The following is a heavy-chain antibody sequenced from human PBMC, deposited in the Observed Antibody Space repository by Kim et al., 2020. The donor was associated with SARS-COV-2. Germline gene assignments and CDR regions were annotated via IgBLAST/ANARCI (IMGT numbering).Heavy chain of an antibody. CDR2: ISWDGGST. Sequence: GGSLRLSCAASGFTFDDYAMNWVRQAPGKGLEWVSLISWDGGSTYYADSVKGRFTISRDNSKNSLYLQMNSLRAEDTALYYCAKGMVRGVIIGGFDYWGQGTLGTVSS. CDR3: AKGMVRGVIIGGFDY. J-gene: IGHJ4*02. V-gene: IGHV3-43D*03. CDR1: GFTFDDYA. D-gene: IGHD3-10*01.